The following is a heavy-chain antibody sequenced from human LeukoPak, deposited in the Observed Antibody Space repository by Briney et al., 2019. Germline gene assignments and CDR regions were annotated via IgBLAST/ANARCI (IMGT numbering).Heavy chain of an antibody. Sequence: PGGSLRLYCAASGFTFSSYAMSWVRQAPGKGLEWVSRINSDGRSTNYADSVKGRFTISRDNAKNTLNLQMNGLRAEDTALYYCARGNSDYVSLFDYWGQGTLVTVSS. V-gene: IGHV3-74*01. CDR1: GFTFSSYA. CDR3: ARGNSDYVSLFDY. CDR2: INSDGRST. J-gene: IGHJ4*02. D-gene: IGHD3-16*01.